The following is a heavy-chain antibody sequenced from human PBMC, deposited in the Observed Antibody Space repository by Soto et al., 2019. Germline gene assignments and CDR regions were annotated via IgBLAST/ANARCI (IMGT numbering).Heavy chain of an antibody. Sequence: ILRNAVAAFTCGDHCVHLVRTAQGKGLEWVAVISYDGNNKYYADSVKGRFTISRDNSKNTLYLQMNSLRAEDTAVYHCARERYCSSTRCYRRYYYYYGMDVWGQGTPV. CDR1: AFTCGDHC. CDR3: ARERYCSSTRCYRRYYYYYGMDV. D-gene: IGHD2-2*01. CDR2: ISYDGNNK. V-gene: IGHV3-30-3*01. J-gene: IGHJ6*02.